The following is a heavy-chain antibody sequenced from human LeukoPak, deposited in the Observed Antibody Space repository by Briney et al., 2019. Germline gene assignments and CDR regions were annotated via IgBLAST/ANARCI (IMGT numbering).Heavy chain of an antibody. Sequence: ASVKVSCKVSGYTLTELSMHWVRQAPGKGLEWMGGFDPEDGETIYAQKFQGRVTMTEDTSTDTAYMELSSLRSEDTAVYYCATAPSSSGYYLPFDYWGQGTLVTVSS. CDR1: GYTLTELS. J-gene: IGHJ4*02. D-gene: IGHD3-22*01. CDR3: ATAPSSSGYYLPFDY. CDR2: FDPEDGET. V-gene: IGHV1-24*01.